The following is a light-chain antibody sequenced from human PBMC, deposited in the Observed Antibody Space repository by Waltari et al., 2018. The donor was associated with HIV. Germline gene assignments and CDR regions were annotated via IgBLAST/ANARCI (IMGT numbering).Light chain of an antibody. CDR1: SGSIASNF. CDR2: EDK. V-gene: IGLV6-57*03. Sequence: NFMLTQAHSVSESPGKTVTISCTRSSGSIASNFVQWYPQPPGSAPTIVIYEDKERPSGVPDRFSGSIDSSSNSASLTISGLKTEDEADYYCQSYDSSNHVVFGGGTKLTVL. CDR3: QSYDSSNHVV. J-gene: IGLJ2*01.